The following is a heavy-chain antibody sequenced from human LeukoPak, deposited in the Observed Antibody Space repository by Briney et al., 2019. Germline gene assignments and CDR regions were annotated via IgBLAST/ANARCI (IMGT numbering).Heavy chain of an antibody. D-gene: IGHD3-10*01. V-gene: IGHV3-74*01. J-gene: IGHJ6*02. CDR2: INTDGSSP. CDR1: GFTFSSYG. Sequence: GGSLRLSCAASGFTFSSYGMHWVRQAPGKGLVWVSRINTDGSSPTYAASVKGRFTISRDNAKNSLYLQMNSLRAEDTALYYCAKDLQKKVRGVIPYYGMDVWGQGTTVTVSS. CDR3: AKDLQKKVRGVIPYYGMDV.